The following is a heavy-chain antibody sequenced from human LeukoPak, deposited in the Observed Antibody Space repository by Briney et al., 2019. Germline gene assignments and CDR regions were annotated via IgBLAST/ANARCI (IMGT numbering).Heavy chain of an antibody. J-gene: IGHJ5*02. D-gene: IGHD6-13*01. V-gene: IGHV4-34*01. CDR2: INHSGST. Sequence: PSETLSLTCAVYGGSFSGYYWSWIRQPPGKGLEWIGEINHSGSTNYNPSLKSRVTISVDTSKNQFSLKLSSVTAADTAVYYCARFLAAAEPNWFDPWGQGTLVTVYS. CDR1: GGSFSGYY. CDR3: ARFLAAAEPNWFDP.